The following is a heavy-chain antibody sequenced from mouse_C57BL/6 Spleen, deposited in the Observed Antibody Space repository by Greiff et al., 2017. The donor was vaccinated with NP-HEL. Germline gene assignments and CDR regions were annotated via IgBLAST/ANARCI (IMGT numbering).Heavy chain of an antibody. J-gene: IGHJ3*01. V-gene: IGHV1-18*01. Sequence: EVKLLESGPELVKPGASVKIPCKASGYTFTDYNMDWVKQSHGKSLEWIGDINPNNGGTIYNQKFKGKATLTVDKSSSTAYMELRSLTSEDTAVYYCARGRVYGFAYWGQGTLVTVSA. D-gene: IGHD1-1*01. CDR1: GYTFTDYN. CDR3: ARGRVYGFAY. CDR2: INPNNGGT.